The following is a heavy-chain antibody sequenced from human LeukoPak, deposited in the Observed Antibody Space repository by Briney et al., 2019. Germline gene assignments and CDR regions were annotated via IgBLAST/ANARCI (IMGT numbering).Heavy chain of an antibody. CDR1: GYIFTNYG. D-gene: IGHD6-6*01. Sequence: SVKVSCKASGYIFTNYGISWVRQAPGQGLECMGGIIPIFGTANYAQKFQGRVTITADKSTSTAYMELSSLRSEDTAVYYCARVRSQLGVEYSSSSVGMDYYMDVWGKGTTVTVSS. V-gene: IGHV1-69*06. J-gene: IGHJ6*03. CDR3: ARVRSQLGVEYSSSSVGMDYYMDV. CDR2: IIPIFGTA.